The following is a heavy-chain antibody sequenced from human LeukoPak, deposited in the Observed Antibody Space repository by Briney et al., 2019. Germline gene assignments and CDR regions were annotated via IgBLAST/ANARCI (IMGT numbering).Heavy chain of an antibody. Sequence: GGSLRLSCEPSIFVFSEYYMHWVRLAPGKGLEWLAVITNDGSRQFYADSVKGRFTVSRDNSKSLLFLQMESLRHDDTGIYYCAKGRRTGFVDYWGREPWSPSPQ. CDR1: IFVFSEYY. D-gene: IGHD1-1*01. V-gene: IGHV3-30*18. J-gene: IGHJ4*02. CDR2: ITNDGSRQ. CDR3: AKGRRTGFVDY.